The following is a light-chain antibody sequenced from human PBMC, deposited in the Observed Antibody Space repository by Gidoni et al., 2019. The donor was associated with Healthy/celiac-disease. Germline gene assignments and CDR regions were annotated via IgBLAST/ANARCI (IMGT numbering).Light chain of an antibody. V-gene: IGKV1-6*01. CDR1: QGIRND. Sequence: ALQMTQSPSSLSASVGDRVTITCRASQGIRNDLGWYQQKPGKAPKLLIYAASSLQSGVPSRFSGSGSGTDFTLTISSLQPEDFATYYCRQDYNDPRTFGQXTKVEIK. CDR3: RQDYNDPRT. CDR2: AAS. J-gene: IGKJ1*01.